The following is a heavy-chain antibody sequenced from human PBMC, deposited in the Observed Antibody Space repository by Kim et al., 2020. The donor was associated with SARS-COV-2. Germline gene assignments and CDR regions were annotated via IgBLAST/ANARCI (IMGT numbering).Heavy chain of an antibody. CDR1: GFTFSSYA. CDR2: ISGSGGST. J-gene: IGHJ4*02. V-gene: IGHV3-23*01. D-gene: IGHD6-13*01. CDR3: AKAPTLAAAGTLEFLFDY. Sequence: GGSLRLSCAASGFTFSSYAMSWVRQAPGKGLEWVSAISGSGGSTYYADSVKGRFTISRDNSKNTLYLQMNSLRAEDTAVYYCAKAPTLAAAGTLEFLFDYWGQGTLVTVSS.